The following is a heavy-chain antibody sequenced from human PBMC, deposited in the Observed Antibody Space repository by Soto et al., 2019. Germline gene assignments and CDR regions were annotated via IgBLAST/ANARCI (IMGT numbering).Heavy chain of an antibody. CDR3: AHIDGINDFMDV. CDR1: GFSLSTSGVG. V-gene: IGHV2-5*01. J-gene: IGHJ6*02. Sequence: SGPTLVKPTQTLTLTCTFSGFSLSTSGVGVGWIRQPPGKALEWLALIYWNDDKRYNPSLKSRLTITKDTSKNQVVLTMTNMDPVDTATYYCAHIDGINDFMDVWGQGTTVTVSS. CDR2: IYWNDDK. D-gene: IGHD3-3*01.